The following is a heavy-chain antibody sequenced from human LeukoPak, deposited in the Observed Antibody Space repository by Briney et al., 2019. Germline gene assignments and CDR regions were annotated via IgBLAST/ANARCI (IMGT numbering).Heavy chain of an antibody. CDR3: TTRWGDYVWGSYIG. J-gene: IGHJ4*02. Sequence: GGSLRLSCAASGFTFSSYSMTWVRQAPGKGLEWASSISSSSSYIYYADSVKGRFTISRDNAKNSLYLQMNSLKTEDTAVYYCTTRWGDYVWGSYIGWGQGTLVTVSS. D-gene: IGHD3-16*01. V-gene: IGHV3-21*03. CDR1: GFTFSSYS. CDR2: ISSSSSYI.